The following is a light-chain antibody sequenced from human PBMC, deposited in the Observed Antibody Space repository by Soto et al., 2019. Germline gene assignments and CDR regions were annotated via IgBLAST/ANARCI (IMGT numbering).Light chain of an antibody. CDR1: QSISSS. J-gene: IGKJ2*01. CDR2: DAS. V-gene: IGKV1-5*01. CDR3: QQYESYPYS. Sequence: IQMTQSPSTVSASVGDRVTITCRASQSISSSLAWYQQEPGKAPKVLIYDASSLDSGVPSRFSGSGYGTEFTLTVSSLQPGDFATYSCQQYESYPYSFGQGTKLEIK.